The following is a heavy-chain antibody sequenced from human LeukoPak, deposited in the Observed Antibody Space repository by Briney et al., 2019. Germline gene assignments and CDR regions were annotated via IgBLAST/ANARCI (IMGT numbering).Heavy chain of an antibody. Sequence: ASVKVSCKASGYTFTGYYIHWVRQVPGQGLEWLGWINPNSGGTTYGQKYHGRVTMTRDTSVSTAYMELSSLRFDDTAVYFCARERKFYGYYDPTDQYRGHFDYWGQGTLVTVSS. CDR2: INPNSGGT. CDR1: GYTFTGYY. CDR3: ARERKFYGYYDPTDQYRGHFDY. J-gene: IGHJ4*02. D-gene: IGHD3-22*01. V-gene: IGHV1-2*02.